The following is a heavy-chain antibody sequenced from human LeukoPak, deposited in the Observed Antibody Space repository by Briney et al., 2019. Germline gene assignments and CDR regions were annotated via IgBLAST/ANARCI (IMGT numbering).Heavy chain of an antibody. V-gene: IGHV4-38-2*02. J-gene: IGHJ3*02. CDR3: ARAPLNYDILTGDAFDI. Sequence: SETLSLTCTVSGYSISSGYYWGWIRQPPGKGLEWTGSIYHSGSTYYNPSLKSRVTISVDTSKNQFSLKLSSVTAADTAVYYCARAPLNYDILTGDAFDIWGQGTMVTVSS. CDR1: GYSISSGYY. CDR2: IYHSGST. D-gene: IGHD3-9*01.